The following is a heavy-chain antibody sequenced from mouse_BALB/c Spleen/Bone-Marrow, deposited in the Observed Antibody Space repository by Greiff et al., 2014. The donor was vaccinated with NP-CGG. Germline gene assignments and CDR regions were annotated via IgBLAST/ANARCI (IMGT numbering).Heavy chain of an antibody. CDR3: ARGKFTTTVLATYWYFDV. Sequence: QVQLQQSGAELVRPGVSVKISCKGSGYTFTDYAMHWVKQSHAKSLEWIGVISTYYGDASYNQKFRGKATMTVDKSSSTAYMELARLTSEDSAIYFCARGKFTTTVLATYWYFDVWGAGTTVTVSS. V-gene: IGHV1S137*01. J-gene: IGHJ1*01. D-gene: IGHD1-1*01. CDR2: ISTYYGDA. CDR1: GYTFTDYA.